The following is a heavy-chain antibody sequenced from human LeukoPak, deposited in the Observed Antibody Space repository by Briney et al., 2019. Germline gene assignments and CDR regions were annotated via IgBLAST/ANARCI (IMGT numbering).Heavy chain of an antibody. J-gene: IGHJ4*02. CDR2: IYYSGST. D-gene: IGHD6-19*01. CDR1: GGSISSSSYY. CDR3: ASRPPTYSSGWYYFDY. V-gene: IGHV4-39*01. Sequence: SETLSLTCTVSGGSISSSSYYWGWIRQPPGKGLEWIGSIYYSGSTYYNPSLKSRVTISVDTSKNQFSLKLSSVTAADTAVYYCASRPPTYSSGWYYFDYWGQGTLVTVPS.